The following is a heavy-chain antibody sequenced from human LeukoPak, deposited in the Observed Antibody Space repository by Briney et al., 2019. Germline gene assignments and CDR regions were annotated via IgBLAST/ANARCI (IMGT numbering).Heavy chain of an antibody. D-gene: IGHD4-23*01. J-gene: IGHJ4*02. CDR3: ARQFGGNSEFDY. Sequence: GESLKISCKGSGYSFTNYWIGWVRQMPGKGLECMGIIHPRDSETRYSPSFQGQVTISADKSISTAYLQWSSLKASGTAMYYCARQFGGNSEFDYWGQGTLVTVSS. CDR1: GYSFTNYW. V-gene: IGHV5-51*01. CDR2: IHPRDSET.